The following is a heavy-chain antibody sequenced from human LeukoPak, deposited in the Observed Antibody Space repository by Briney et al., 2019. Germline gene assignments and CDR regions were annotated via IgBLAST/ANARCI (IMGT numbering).Heavy chain of an antibody. CDR3: ARDLNYYDSSGYFDY. Sequence: GGSLRLSCAASGFTFSSYWMSWVRQAPGKGLEWVANIKQDGSEKYYVDSVKGRFTISRDNAKNSLYLQMNSLRAEDTAVYYCARDLNYYDSSGYFDYWGQGTLVTVSS. CDR1: GFTFSSYW. V-gene: IGHV3-7*01. J-gene: IGHJ4*02. D-gene: IGHD3-22*01. CDR2: IKQDGSEK.